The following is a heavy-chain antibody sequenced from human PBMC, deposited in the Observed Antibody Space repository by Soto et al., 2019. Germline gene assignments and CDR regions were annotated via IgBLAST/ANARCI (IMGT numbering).Heavy chain of an antibody. CDR1: GFSLTTSGMG. V-gene: IGHV2-5*02. D-gene: IGHD2-15*01. J-gene: IGHJ5*02. CDR2: IYCDDDK. CDR3: VRRRRLCDGRTCYYSWFDP. Sequence: QITLKESGPTLVKPTQTLTLTCTFSGFSLTTSGMGVGWIRQPPGRALEWLALIYCDDDKRYSPSLKSRLTIPKRNAKNQVVITRPDLDPVDTATYDCVRRRRLCDGRTCYYSWFDPWGQGALVTVSS.